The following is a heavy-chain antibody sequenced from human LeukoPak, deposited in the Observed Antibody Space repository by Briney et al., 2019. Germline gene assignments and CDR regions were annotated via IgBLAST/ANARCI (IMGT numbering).Heavy chain of an antibody. D-gene: IGHD1-1*01. CDR3: AQLELDY. Sequence: SETLSLTCTVSGGSISSYYWSWIRQPPGKGLEWIGYIYYSGSTNYNPSLKSRVTISVDTSKNQFSLKLSSVTAADTAVYCCAQLELDYWGQGTLVTVSS. V-gene: IGHV4-59*01. CDR1: GGSISSYY. CDR2: IYYSGST. J-gene: IGHJ4*02.